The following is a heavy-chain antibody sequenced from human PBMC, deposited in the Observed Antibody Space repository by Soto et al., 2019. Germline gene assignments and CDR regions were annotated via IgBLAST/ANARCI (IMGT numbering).Heavy chain of an antibody. J-gene: IGHJ6*02. CDR1: GFTFDDYA. D-gene: IGHD3-10*01. CDR3: AKGTRFGEFLMDV. Sequence: LRLSCAASGFTFDDYAMHWVRQAPGKGLEWVSGISWNSGSIGYADSVKGRFTISRDNAKNSLYLQMNSLRAEDTALYYCAKGTRFGEFLMDVWGQGTTVTVSS. V-gene: IGHV3-9*01. CDR2: ISWNSGSI.